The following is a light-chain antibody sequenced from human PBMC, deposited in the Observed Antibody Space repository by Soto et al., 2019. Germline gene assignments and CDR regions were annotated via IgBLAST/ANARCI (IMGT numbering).Light chain of an antibody. CDR2: GAL. CDR1: QSVRSN. Sequence: EIVMTQSPATLSVSPGERSTLSCRASQSVRSNLAWYQQKPGQAPRLLIYGALTRATGIPARFSGSGSGTEFTLTISSLQSEDFAVYYCQQYNSWRTFGPGTKVEIK. V-gene: IGKV3-15*01. CDR3: QQYNSWRT. J-gene: IGKJ1*01.